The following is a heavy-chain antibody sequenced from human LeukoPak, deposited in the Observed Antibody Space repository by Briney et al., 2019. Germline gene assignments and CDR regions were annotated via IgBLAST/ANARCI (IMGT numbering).Heavy chain of an antibody. CDR3: ARLRYFDY. J-gene: IGHJ4*02. CDR2: ISSRGSTI. Sequence: GGSLRLSCAASVFTFSSYEMNWVRQAPGRGLEWVSYISSRGSTIYYADSVKGRFTISRDNAKNSLYLQMNSLRAEDTAVYYCARLRYFDYWGQGTLVTVSS. CDR1: VFTFSSYE. V-gene: IGHV3-48*03.